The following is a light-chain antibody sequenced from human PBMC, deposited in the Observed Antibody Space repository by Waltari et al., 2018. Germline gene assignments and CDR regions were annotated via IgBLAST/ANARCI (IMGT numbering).Light chain of an antibody. Sequence: DIQMTQSRSTLSASVGDRVTITCRASQTINNWLAWYQQKPGKAPKLLIYQASTLESGVPSSFSGSGSGTEFTLTVSSLQPDDFATYYCQQYKSYPYTFGQGTKLEIK. J-gene: IGKJ2*01. V-gene: IGKV1-5*03. CDR2: QAS. CDR3: QQYKSYPYT. CDR1: QTINNW.